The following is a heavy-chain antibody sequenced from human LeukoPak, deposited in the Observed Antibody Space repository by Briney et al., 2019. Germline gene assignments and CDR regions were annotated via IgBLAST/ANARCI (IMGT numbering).Heavy chain of an antibody. CDR1: GGTFSGYY. V-gene: IGHV4-34*01. Sequence: PSETLSLTCAVYGGTFSGYYWSWIRQPPGKGLEWIGEINHSGSTNYNPSLKSRVTISVDTSKNQFSLKLSSVTAADTAVYYCARGPYILLWFGERGGFDYWGQGTLVTVSS. CDR3: ARGPYILLWFGERGGFDY. D-gene: IGHD3-10*01. J-gene: IGHJ4*02. CDR2: INHSGST.